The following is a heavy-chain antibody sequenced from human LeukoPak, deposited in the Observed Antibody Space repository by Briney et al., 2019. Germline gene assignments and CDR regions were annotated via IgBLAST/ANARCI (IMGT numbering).Heavy chain of an antibody. V-gene: IGHV3-48*03. D-gene: IGHD6-19*01. CDR2: ISSSGSTI. CDR1: GFTFSNYE. CDR3: ARISTVADTRAFDY. Sequence: GGSLRLSCVASGFTFSNYEMNWVRHAPGKGREWVSYISSSGSTIYYADSGEGRFTISRDNAKNSLYLQMTSLRAEDTAVYYCARISTVADTRAFDYWGQGTLVTVSS. J-gene: IGHJ4*02.